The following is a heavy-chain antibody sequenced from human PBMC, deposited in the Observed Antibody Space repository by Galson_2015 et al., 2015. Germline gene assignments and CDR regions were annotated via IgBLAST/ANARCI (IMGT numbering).Heavy chain of an antibody. V-gene: IGHV3-21*01. D-gene: IGHD3-3*01. J-gene: IGHJ4*02. CDR2: ISSSSSYI. CDR3: ARDTGTIFGVVTPFDY. CDR1: GFTFSSYS. Sequence: SLRLSCAASGFTFSSYSMNWVRQAPGKGLEWVSSISSSSSYIYYADSVKGRFTISRDNAKNSLYLQMNSLRAEDTAVYYCARDTGTIFGVVTPFDYWGQGTLVTVSS.